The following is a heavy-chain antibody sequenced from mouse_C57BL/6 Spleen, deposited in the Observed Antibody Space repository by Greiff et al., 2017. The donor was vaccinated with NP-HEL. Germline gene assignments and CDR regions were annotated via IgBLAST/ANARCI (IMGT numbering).Heavy chain of an antibody. J-gene: IGHJ4*01. CDR1: GYTFTSYW. V-gene: IGHV1-52*01. CDR2: IDPSDSET. D-gene: IGHD1-1*01. Sequence: QVQLQQSGAELVRPGSSVKLSCKASGYTFTSYWMHWVKQRPIQGLEWIGNIDPSDSETHYNQKFKDKATLTVDKSSSTAYMQLSSLTSEDSAVYYCAREGYYGSSYVRDYAMDYWGQGTSVTVSS. CDR3: AREGYYGSSYVRDYAMDY.